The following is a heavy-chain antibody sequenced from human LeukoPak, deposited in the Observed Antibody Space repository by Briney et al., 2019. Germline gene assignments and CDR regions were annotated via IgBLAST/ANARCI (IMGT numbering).Heavy chain of an antibody. J-gene: IGHJ6*02. V-gene: IGHV4-30-2*01. CDR3: ARAQYYYGSGSYYGMDV. Sequence: SQTLSLTCAVSGGSISSGGYSWSWIRQPPGKGLEWIGYIYHSGSTNYNPSLKSRVTISVDTSKNQFSLKLSSVTAADTAVYYCARAQYYYGSGSYYGMDVWGQGTTVTVSS. CDR2: IYHSGST. CDR1: GGSISSGGYS. D-gene: IGHD3-10*01.